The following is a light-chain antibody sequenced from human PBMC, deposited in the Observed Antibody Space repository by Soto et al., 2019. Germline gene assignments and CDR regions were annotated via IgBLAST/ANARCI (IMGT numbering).Light chain of an antibody. CDR3: WLSYSGGRVV. Sequence: QAVVTQAPSLTVSPGGTVTLTCGSSTGAVTSGHYPYWFQQKPGQAPRTLIYDTSNRHSWTPARFSGSLLGGKAALTLSGAQPEDEAEYYCWLSYSGGRVVFGGGTKVTVL. J-gene: IGLJ2*01. V-gene: IGLV7-46*01. CDR2: DTS. CDR1: TGAVTSGHY.